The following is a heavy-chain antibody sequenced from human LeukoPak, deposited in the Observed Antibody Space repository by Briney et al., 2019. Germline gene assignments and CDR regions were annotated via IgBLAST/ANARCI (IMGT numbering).Heavy chain of an antibody. V-gene: IGHV1-69*04. CDR2: IIPIFDRP. CDR1: GGRFKSNG. D-gene: IGHD4-23*01. Sequence: SVKVSCKTIGGRFKSNGVSWVRQAPGQGLEWMGTIIPIFDRPNYAQKFEGRVTITADKSTNTTYMEISSLTSDDTAVYYCARDAQWELRALDVWGRGTMVIVSS. CDR3: ARDAQWELRALDV. J-gene: IGHJ3*01.